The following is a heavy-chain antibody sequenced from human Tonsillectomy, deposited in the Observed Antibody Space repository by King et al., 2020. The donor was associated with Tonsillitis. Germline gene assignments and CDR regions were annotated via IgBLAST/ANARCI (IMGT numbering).Heavy chain of an antibody. CDR3: GRHAKPSSLDSSGYDYFFDY. D-gene: IGHD3-22*01. CDR2: IYPDDSDA. V-gene: IGHV5-51*01. J-gene: IGHJ4*02. Sequence: VQLVESGAAVKKPGESLKISCKGSGYSFTNYWIGWVRQMPGKGLEWMGIIYPDDSDARYSPSFQGQVTFSADKSISTAYLQWSSLKASDTAMYYCGRHAKPSSLDSSGYDYFFDYWGQGTLVTVSS. CDR1: GYSFTNYW.